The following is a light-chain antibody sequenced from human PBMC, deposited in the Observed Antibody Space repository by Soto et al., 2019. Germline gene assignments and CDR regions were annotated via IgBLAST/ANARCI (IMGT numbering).Light chain of an antibody. J-gene: IGLJ2*01. V-gene: IGLV2-14*03. CDR2: DVS. Sequence: QSALTQPASVSGSPGQSIAISCTGTSSDVGSYNYVSWYQQHPGKSPKLMIYDVSSRPSGVSDRFSGSKSGNTASLTISGLLSEDEADYFCSSYRTGSTSVVFGGGTKLTVL. CDR1: SSDVGSYNY. CDR3: SSYRTGSTSVV.